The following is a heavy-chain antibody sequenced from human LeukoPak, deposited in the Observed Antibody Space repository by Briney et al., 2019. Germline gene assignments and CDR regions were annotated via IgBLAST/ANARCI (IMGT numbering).Heavy chain of an antibody. V-gene: IGHV3-23*01. Sequence: GGSLRLSCAASGFTFSNYAVSWVRQAPERGLDWVSVISGSAHKIRYADSVKGRFTISRDNSENIVYLQMNNLRVEDTAVYYCAGRPTGYSSGYIHWGQGTLVTVSS. CDR1: GFTFSNYA. CDR3: AGRPTGYSSGYIH. CDR2: ISGSAHKI. D-gene: IGHD5-18*01. J-gene: IGHJ4*02.